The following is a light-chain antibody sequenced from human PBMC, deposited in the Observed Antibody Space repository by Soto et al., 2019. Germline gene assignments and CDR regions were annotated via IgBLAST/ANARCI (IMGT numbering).Light chain of an antibody. CDR3: GAWDDSLVGWV. J-gene: IGLJ3*02. CDR1: SSNIGSNT. V-gene: IGLV1-44*01. CDR2: SDD. Sequence: QPVLTQPPSASGTPGQRVTVSCSGSSSNIGSNTVNWYQQFPGTAPKLLIYSDDQRPSGVPDRFSGSKSGTSASLAITGLHSEDEADYYCGAWDDSLVGWVFGGGTQLTVL.